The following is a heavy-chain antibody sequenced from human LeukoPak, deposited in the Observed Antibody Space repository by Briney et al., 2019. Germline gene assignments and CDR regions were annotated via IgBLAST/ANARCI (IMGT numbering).Heavy chain of an antibody. CDR2: IKQDGSEK. V-gene: IGHV3-7*01. J-gene: IGHJ6*03. Sequence: GGSLRLSCAACGFTFSSYWMSWVRQAPGKGLEWVANIKQDGSEKYYVDSVKGRFTISRDNAKNSLYLQMNSLRAEDTAVYYCARDPNWNREKDMDVWGKGTTVTVSS. CDR3: ARDPNWNREKDMDV. D-gene: IGHD1-1*01. CDR1: GFTFSSYW.